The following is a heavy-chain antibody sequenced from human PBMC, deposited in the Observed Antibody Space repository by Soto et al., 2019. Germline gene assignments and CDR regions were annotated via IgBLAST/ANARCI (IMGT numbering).Heavy chain of an antibody. CDR3: ARSVDPADRGYYYGMDV. Sequence: ASVKVSCKASGGTFSSYAISWVRQAPGQGLEWMGGIIPIFGTANYAQKFQGRVTITADESTSTAYMELSSLRSEDTAVYYCARSVDPADRGYYYGMDVWGQGTTVTVSS. CDR1: GGTFSSYA. V-gene: IGHV1-69*13. D-gene: IGHD5-18*01. CDR2: IIPIFGTA. J-gene: IGHJ6*02.